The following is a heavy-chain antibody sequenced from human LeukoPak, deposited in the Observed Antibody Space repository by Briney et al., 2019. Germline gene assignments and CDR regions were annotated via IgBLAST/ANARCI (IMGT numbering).Heavy chain of an antibody. Sequence: GRSLRLSCAASGFTFSSFDMHWVRQPTGQGLEWVSTIETASDTYYPGSVEGRFTLSRDNAKNSLYLQMNSLTAGDTAVYYCARGPPRGKYYYMDVWGKGTTVTVSS. CDR3: ARGPPRGKYYYMDV. CDR1: GFTFSSFD. D-gene: IGHD1-1*01. V-gene: IGHV3-13*01. CDR2: IETASDT. J-gene: IGHJ6*03.